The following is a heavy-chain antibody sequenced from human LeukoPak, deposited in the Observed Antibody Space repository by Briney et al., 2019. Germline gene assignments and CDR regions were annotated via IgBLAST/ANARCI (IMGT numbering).Heavy chain of an antibody. J-gene: IGHJ4*02. Sequence: GGSLRLSCAASGFTFDAYAMHWVRQSPGKGLEWVSSRNSATIGYADSVKGRFTISRDNAKNSLFLQMNSLRVEDMALYYCVKDMEYSVGLRRPGGLDYWGQGTLVTVSS. CDR1: GFTFDAYA. CDR2: RNSATI. D-gene: IGHD6-6*01. V-gene: IGHV3-9*03. CDR3: VKDMEYSVGLRRPGGLDY.